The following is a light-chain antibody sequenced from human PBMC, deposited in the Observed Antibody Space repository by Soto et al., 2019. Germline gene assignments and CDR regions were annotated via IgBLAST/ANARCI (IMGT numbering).Light chain of an antibody. CDR3: QHYNSYSST. CDR1: QSISSW. CDR2: KAS. V-gene: IGKV1-5*03. Sequence: DIQMTQSPSTLSASVGDRVTITCRASQSISSWLAWYQQKPGKAPKLLIYKASSLESGVPSRFSGRGSGTEFTLTIITLQPDDFATYYFQHYNSYSSTFGQGTKLEIK. J-gene: IGKJ2*01.